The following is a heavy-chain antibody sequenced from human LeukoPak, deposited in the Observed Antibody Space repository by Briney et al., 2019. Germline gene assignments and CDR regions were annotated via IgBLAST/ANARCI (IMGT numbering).Heavy chain of an antibody. J-gene: IGHJ1*01. CDR1: GFTFSSYA. V-gene: IGHV3-23*01. D-gene: IGHD4-17*01. CDR3: VKEIYGDSTGGRFQH. Sequence: GGSLRLSCAASGFTFSSYAMSWVRQAPGKGLEWVSVISGSGGRTYYADSVEGRFTISRDNSKNTLYLQMNSLRAEDTAVYYCVKEIYGDSTGGRFQHWGQGTLVTVSS. CDR2: ISGSGGRT.